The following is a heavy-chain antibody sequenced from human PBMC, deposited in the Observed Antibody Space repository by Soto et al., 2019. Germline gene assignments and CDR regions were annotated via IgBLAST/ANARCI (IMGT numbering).Heavy chain of an antibody. Sequence: EVQLAESGGGLVQPGGSLRLSCAASGFSFSLFWMSWVRQTPGKGLEWVANINEEGSEKFFADSVKGRFTISRDNAKNTLSLQMNSLTADDTAVYYCARTGWPQSSYYFDYWGQGTLVTVSS. V-gene: IGHV3-7*03. J-gene: IGHJ4*02. D-gene: IGHD3-16*01. CDR2: INEEGSEK. CDR1: GFSFSLFW. CDR3: ARTGWPQSSYYFDY.